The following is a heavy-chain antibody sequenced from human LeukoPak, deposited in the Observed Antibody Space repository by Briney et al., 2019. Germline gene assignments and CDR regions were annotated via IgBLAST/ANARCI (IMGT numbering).Heavy chain of an antibody. D-gene: IGHD2-2*01. CDR1: GFTLSSYA. CDR2: ISGDGRIT. CDR3: ATKGLVSVPSRYHFDY. V-gene: IGHV3-23*01. J-gene: IGHJ4*02. Sequence: GGSLRLSCAASGFTLSSYAMSWVRQAPGKGLEWVSAISGDGRITHHADSVKGRFTISRDNSMNTLYLQMNSLRAEDTAVYYCATKGLVSVPSRYHFDYWGQGTLVTASS.